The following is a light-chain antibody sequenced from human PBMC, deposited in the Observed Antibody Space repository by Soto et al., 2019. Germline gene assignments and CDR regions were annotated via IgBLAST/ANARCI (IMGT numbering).Light chain of an antibody. V-gene: IGLV7-46*01. Sequence: QAVVTQEPSLTVAPGGTVTLTCGASTAAVNSGHDPYWFQQKPGQTPRTLIYDTSNKHSWTPARFSGSLLGGKAALTLSGAQDEDEDEYYSLLSYRGAYVFGTGTKLTVL. CDR1: TAAVNSGHD. CDR2: DTS. J-gene: IGLJ1*01. CDR3: LLSYRGAYV.